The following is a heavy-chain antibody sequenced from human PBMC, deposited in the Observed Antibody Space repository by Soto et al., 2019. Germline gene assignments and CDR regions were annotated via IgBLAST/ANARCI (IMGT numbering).Heavy chain of an antibody. Sequence: GGSLRLSCAASGFNFSSYGMHWVRQAPGKGMEWVAVISYDGTVKHYADSVKGRITISRDNSKNTLYLQMNSPRPEDTAVFYCAKRITTAGLIDNWGQGTLGTVSS. CDR3: AKRITTAGLIDN. V-gene: IGHV3-30*18. J-gene: IGHJ4*02. D-gene: IGHD6-13*01. CDR1: GFNFSSYG. CDR2: ISYDGTVK.